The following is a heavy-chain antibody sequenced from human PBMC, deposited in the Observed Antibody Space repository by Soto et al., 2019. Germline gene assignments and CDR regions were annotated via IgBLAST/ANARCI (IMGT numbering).Heavy chain of an antibody. V-gene: IGHV3-23*01. CDR3: APRNWLEP. Sequence: GGSLTLSCAASGFTFSSYAMSCVRQAPGKGLEWVSAISGSGGITYCADSVKGRFTISRDNSNNTLYLQMNSLKAEDTAVYYCAPRNWLEPWGQGTLVTVSS. CDR1: GFTFSSYA. J-gene: IGHJ5*02. CDR2: ISGSGGIT.